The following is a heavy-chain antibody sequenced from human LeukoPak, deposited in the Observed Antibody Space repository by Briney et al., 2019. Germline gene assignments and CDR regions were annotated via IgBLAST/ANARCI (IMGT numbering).Heavy chain of an antibody. Sequence: PGGSLRLSCAASGLTFSSYAMSWVRQAPGKGLEWVSSVSTGGAGTYYADSVKGRFSISRDNSKNTLYLQMNSLRAEDTAIYYCANMLRGVLYYFDHWGQGTLVTVSS. V-gene: IGHV3-23*01. CDR3: ANMLRGVLYYFDH. CDR1: GLTFSSYA. D-gene: IGHD3-10*01. J-gene: IGHJ4*02. CDR2: VSTGGAGT.